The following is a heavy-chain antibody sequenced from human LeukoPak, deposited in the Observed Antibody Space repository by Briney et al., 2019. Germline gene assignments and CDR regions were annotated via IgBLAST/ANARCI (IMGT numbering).Heavy chain of an antibody. CDR1: GFTFSSYA. V-gene: IGHV3-23*01. D-gene: IGHD2-2*01. Sequence: PGGSLRLSCAASGFTFSSYAMSWVRQAPGKGLEWVSAISGSGGSTYYADSVKGRFTISRDNSKNTLYLQMNSLRAEDTAVYYCAKVRNHIRVADIVVVPAAIIYFDYWGQGTLVTVSS. CDR3: AKVRNHIRVADIVVVPAAIIYFDY. CDR2: ISGSGGST. J-gene: IGHJ4*02.